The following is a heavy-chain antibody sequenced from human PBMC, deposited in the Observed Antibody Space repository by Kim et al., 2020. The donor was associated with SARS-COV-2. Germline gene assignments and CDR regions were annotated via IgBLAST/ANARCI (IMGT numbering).Heavy chain of an antibody. CDR3: AKDLGITILGVVRLTVSARDV. CDR2: ISGSGGST. D-gene: IGHD3-3*01. J-gene: IGHJ6*04. CDR1: GFTFSSYA. Sequence: GGSLRLSCAASGFTFSSYAMSWVRQAPGKGLEWVSAISGSGGSTYYADSVKGRFTISRDNAKNTLYLQMNSLRAEDTAVYYCAKDLGITILGVVRLTVSARDVGGKGTTVTVTS. V-gene: IGHV3-23*01.